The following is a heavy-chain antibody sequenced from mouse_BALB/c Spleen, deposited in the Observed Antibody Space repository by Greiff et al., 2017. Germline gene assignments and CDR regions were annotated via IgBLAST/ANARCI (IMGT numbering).Heavy chain of an antibody. Sequence: VHVKQSGAELVKPGASVKLSCTASGFNIKDTYMHWVKQRPEQGLEWIGRIDPANGNTKYDPKFQGKATITADTSSNTAYLQLSSLTSEDTAVYYCAHYYGSIPFAYWGQGTLVTVSA. D-gene: IGHD1-1*01. V-gene: IGHV14-3*02. CDR1: GFNIKDTY. CDR2: IDPANGNT. J-gene: IGHJ3*01. CDR3: AHYYGSIPFAY.